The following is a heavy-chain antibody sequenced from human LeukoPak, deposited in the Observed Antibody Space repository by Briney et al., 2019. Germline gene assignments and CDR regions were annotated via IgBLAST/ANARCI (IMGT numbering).Heavy chain of an antibody. CDR3: TTSMVRGVLIDY. Sequence: GGSLRLSCAASGFTFSNAWMSWVRQAPGKGLERVGRIKSNTDGGTTDYAAPVKGRFTISRDDSECTLYLQMNSLKTEDTAVYYCTTSMVRGVLIDYWGQGALVTVSS. CDR1: GFTFSNAW. J-gene: IGHJ4*02. CDR2: IKSNTDGGTT. V-gene: IGHV3-15*01. D-gene: IGHD3-10*01.